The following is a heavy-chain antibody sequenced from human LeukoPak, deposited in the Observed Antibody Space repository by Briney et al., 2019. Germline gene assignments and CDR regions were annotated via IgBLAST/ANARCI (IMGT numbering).Heavy chain of an antibody. CDR1: GFTFSSYG. V-gene: IGHV3-33*01. Sequence: GGSLRLSCAASGFTFSSYGMHWVRQAPGKGLEWVAVIWYDGSNKYYADSVKGRFTISRDNSQNTLYLQMNSLRAEDTAVYYCARGIVVVPPGGYYFDYWGQGTLVTVSS. J-gene: IGHJ4*02. CDR2: IWYDGSNK. CDR3: ARGIVVVPPGGYYFDY. D-gene: IGHD2-2*01.